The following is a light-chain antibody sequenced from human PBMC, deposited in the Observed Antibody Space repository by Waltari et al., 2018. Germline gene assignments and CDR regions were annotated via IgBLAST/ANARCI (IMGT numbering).Light chain of an antibody. Sequence: ASASLGASVKLTCTLSSGHSTYTIAWHQQQPEKGPRYLMRVNSDGTHSKGDGIPDRFSGSTSGGERHLTISSLQSEDEAEYYCQTWGTGTVVFGGGTKLTVL. CDR3: QTWGTGTVV. CDR2: VNSDGTH. V-gene: IGLV4-69*01. J-gene: IGLJ2*01. CDR1: SGHSTYT.